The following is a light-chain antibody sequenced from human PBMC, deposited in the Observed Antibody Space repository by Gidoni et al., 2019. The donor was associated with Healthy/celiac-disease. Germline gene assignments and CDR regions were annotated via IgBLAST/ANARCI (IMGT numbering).Light chain of an antibody. CDR3: QSYDSSMSGWV. CDR2: GNG. J-gene: IGLJ3*02. Sequence: QSVLTQPPSVSAALARRVTISCTGSSSNIGAGCDVHWYQQLPGTAPKLLIYGNGNRPSGVPDRFSGSKSGTSASLAITGLQAEDEADYYCQSYDSSMSGWVFGGGTKLTVL. CDR1: SSNIGAGCD. V-gene: IGLV1-40*01.